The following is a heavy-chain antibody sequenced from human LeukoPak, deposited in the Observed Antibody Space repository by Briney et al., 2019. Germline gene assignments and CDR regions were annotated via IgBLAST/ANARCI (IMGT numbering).Heavy chain of an antibody. V-gene: IGHV1-69*05. Sequence: ASVKVSCKASGGTFSSYAISWVRQAPGQGLEWMGGIIPIFGTANYAQKLQGRVTITTDESTSTAYMELSSLRSEDTAVYYCAGGSLSITMIPLDYWGQGTLVTVSS. CDR3: AGGSLSITMIPLDY. D-gene: IGHD3-22*01. CDR1: GGTFSSYA. CDR2: IIPIFGTA. J-gene: IGHJ4*02.